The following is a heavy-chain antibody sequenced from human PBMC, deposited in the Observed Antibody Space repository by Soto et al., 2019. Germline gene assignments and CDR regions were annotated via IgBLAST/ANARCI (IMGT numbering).Heavy chain of an antibody. Sequence: QVQLVQSGTEVKKPGASVKVSCKASGYTFAYYGITWVRQAPGQPLEWMGWVSANNRVTNYAQKFQDRVTMTADTSTSTAYMELKGLSSDDTAMYFCASDRQYDPLPYWGQGTLVIV. D-gene: IGHD2-8*01. CDR3: ASDRQYDPLPY. CDR1: GYTFAYYG. CDR2: VSANNRVT. V-gene: IGHV1-18*01. J-gene: IGHJ4*02.